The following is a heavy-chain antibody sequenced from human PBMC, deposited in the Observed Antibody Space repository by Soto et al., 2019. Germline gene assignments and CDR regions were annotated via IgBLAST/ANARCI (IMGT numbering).Heavy chain of an antibody. CDR2: IYYSGST. CDR3: AGFSEVAATEINWFDP. V-gene: IGHV4-30-4*01. J-gene: IGHJ5*02. Sequence: PXETLSLTCTVSGASINSGDYYWSWIRQPPGKGLEWIGYIYYSGSTYYNPSLKSRVTISVDTSKNQFSLKLSSVTAADTAVYYCAGFSEVAATEINWFDPWGQGTLVTVSS. D-gene: IGHD2-15*01. CDR1: GASINSGDYY.